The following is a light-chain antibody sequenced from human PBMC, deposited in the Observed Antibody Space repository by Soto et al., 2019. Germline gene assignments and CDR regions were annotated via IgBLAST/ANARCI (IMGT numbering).Light chain of an antibody. CDR1: QGVSSY. V-gene: IGKV3-11*01. CDR3: QQRSNWPALT. CDR2: DAS. J-gene: IGKJ4*01. Sequence: EIVLTQSPATLSLSPGERATLSCRASQGVSSYLARYQQKPGQAPRLLIYDASNRATGIPARFSGSGSGTDFTLTISSLEPEDFAVYYCQQRSNWPALTFGGGTKVDIK.